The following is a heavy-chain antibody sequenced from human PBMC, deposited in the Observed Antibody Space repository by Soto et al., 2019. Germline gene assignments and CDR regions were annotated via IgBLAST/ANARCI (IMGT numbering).Heavy chain of an antibody. CDR2: ISSSSNST. CDR1: GFTFSSYS. D-gene: IGHD2-2*01. CDR3: AKRFCTSTTCLSLDLQYYIGV. J-gene: IGHJ6*03. Sequence: GRSLRLSCAASGFTFSSYSMNWVRQAPGKGLEWVSYISSSSNSTYYADSVKGRFTISRDNSENTVYLQMNSLRAEDTAVYYCAKRFCTSTTCLSLDLQYYIGVWGEGTTVTVSS. V-gene: IGHV3-48*01.